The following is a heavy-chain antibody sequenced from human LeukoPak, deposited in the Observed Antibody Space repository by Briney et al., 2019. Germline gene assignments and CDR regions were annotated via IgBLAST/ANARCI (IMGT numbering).Heavy chain of an antibody. Sequence: PSETLSLTCTVSAYSINSDYYWGWIRPPPGKGLEWIGSIYHSGSTYYNPSLRSRLTISVDTSKNQFSLKLSSVTAADTAVYFCSGELPGTTVHYWGQGALVTVSS. J-gene: IGHJ4*02. V-gene: IGHV4-38-2*02. CDR3: SGELPGTTVHY. D-gene: IGHD1-1*01. CDR2: IYHSGST. CDR1: AYSINSDYY.